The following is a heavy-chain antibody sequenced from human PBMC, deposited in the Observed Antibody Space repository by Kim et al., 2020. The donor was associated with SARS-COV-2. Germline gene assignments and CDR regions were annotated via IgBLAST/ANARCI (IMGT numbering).Heavy chain of an antibody. D-gene: IGHD2-2*01. Sequence: NAQTFQGRVSMTRDTSTSTAYMELSRLRSDDTAVYFCAREVAAASNNWFDPWGQGTLVTVSS. J-gene: IGHJ5*02. CDR3: AREVAAASNNWFDP. V-gene: IGHV1-2*02.